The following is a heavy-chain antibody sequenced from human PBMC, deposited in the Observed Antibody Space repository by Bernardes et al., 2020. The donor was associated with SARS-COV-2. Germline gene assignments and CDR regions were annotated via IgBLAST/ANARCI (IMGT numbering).Heavy chain of an antibody. CDR3: ARPEESSSTSCHASGYNICHLTEGMDV. CDR1: GGTFSSYT. D-gene: IGHD2-2*01. V-gene: IGHV1-69*02. Sequence: SVKVSCKASGGTFSSYTISWVRQAPGQGLEWMGRIIPILGIANYAQKFQGRVTITADKSTSTAYMELSSLRSEDTAVYYCARPEESSSTSCHASGYNICHLTEGMDVWGQGTTVTVSS. CDR2: IIPILGIA. J-gene: IGHJ6*02.